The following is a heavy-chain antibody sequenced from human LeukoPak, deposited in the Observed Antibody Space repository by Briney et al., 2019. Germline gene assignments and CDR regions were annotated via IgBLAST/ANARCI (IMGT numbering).Heavy chain of an antibody. CDR1: GFTFSSYA. CDR2: ISYDGSNK. J-gene: IGHJ4*02. V-gene: IGHV3-30*04. CDR3: TKARSGSAYYFDY. D-gene: IGHD1-26*01. Sequence: GGSLRLSCAASGFTFSSYAMHWVRQAPGKGLEWVAVISYDGSNKYYADSVKGRFTISRDNSKNTLYLQMNSLRAEDTAVYYCTKARSGSAYYFDYCGQGTLVTVSS.